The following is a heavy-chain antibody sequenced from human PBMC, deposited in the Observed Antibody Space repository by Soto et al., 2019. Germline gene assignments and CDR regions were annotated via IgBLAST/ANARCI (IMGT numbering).Heavy chain of an antibody. CDR2: INKASIYI. Sequence: EVQLVESGGGLVKPGGSLRLSCAASGFTFNTYDMDWVRQAPGKGLEWVSSINKASIYIYYADSVRGRFTISRDNAKNSLYLQMNSLRVEDTAVYYCARRSVTTYHFFNYWGQGTLVTASS. J-gene: IGHJ4*02. CDR1: GFTFNTYD. D-gene: IGHD4-17*01. CDR3: ARRSVTTYHFFNY. V-gene: IGHV3-21*01.